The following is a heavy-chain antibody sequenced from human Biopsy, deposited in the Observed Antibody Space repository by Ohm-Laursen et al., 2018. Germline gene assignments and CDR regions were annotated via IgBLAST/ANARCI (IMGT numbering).Heavy chain of an antibody. CDR3: ARHGSQGYCTGGSCVDY. D-gene: IGHD2-15*01. Sequence: GTLSLTCAVYGGSFRGYYWSWIRQPPGKGLEWIGEIYQSGSTNYNPSLKSRVTISVDTSKNQFSLKLSSATAADTAVFYCARHGSQGYCTGGSCVDYWGQGALVTVSS. CDR1: GGSFRGYY. V-gene: IGHV4-34*01. J-gene: IGHJ4*02. CDR2: IYQSGST.